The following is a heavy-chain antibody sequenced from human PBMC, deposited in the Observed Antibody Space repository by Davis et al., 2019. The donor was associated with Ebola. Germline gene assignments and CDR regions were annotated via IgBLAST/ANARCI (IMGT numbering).Heavy chain of an antibody. Sequence: ASVKVSCKASGYTFTSYGISWVRQAPGQGLEWMGWINPNSGGTNYAQKFQGWVTMTRDTSISTAYMELSRLRSDDTAVYYCARFTMVQGWHIWGQGTMVAVSS. D-gene: IGHD3-10*01. J-gene: IGHJ3*02. CDR2: INPNSGGT. CDR3: ARFTMVQGWHI. CDR1: GYTFTSYG. V-gene: IGHV1-2*04.